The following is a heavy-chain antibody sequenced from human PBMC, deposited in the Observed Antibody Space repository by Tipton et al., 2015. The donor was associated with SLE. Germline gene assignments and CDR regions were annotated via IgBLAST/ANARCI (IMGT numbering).Heavy chain of an antibody. J-gene: IGHJ6*04. Sequence: TLSLTCTVSGGSIRIGNYFWTWIRHHPGKGLEWIGYIEYSGAIFSNPSLTTRISISVDTSKNQFSLKMRSVTAADTAVYYCARDGPVHFDNNMDVWGKGTTVTV. CDR3: ARDGPVHFDNNMDV. CDR1: GGSIRIGNYF. D-gene: IGHD2/OR15-2a*01. V-gene: IGHV4-31*03. CDR2: IEYSGAI.